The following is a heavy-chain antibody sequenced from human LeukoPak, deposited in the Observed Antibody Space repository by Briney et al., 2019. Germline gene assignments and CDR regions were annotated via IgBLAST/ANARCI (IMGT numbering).Heavy chain of an antibody. CDR2: ISSSSSTI. CDR1: GFTFSDYY. Sequence: GRSLRLSCAASGFTFSDYYMSWIRQAPGKGLEWVSYISSSSSTIYYADSVKGRFTISRDNAKNSLYLQMNSLRAEDTAVYYCARGGDTAMAHFDYWGQGTLVTVSS. V-gene: IGHV3-11*01. CDR3: ARGGDTAMAHFDY. J-gene: IGHJ4*02. D-gene: IGHD5-18*01.